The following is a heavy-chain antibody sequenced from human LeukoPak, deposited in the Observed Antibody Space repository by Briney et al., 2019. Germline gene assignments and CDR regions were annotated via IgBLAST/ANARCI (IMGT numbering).Heavy chain of an antibody. D-gene: IGHD5-18*01. CDR3: AREAGIPPSTQQWPTSVDY. V-gene: IGHV3-7*05. Sequence: GGSLRLSCVASGFTFSGSWMSWVRQAPGKGPEWVANIKQDGSEKYCVDSVKGRFTISRDNAKNSLYLQMNSLRAEDTAVYYCAREAGIPPSTQQWPTSVDYWGQGPLVTVSS. CDR1: GFTFSGSW. CDR2: IKQDGSEK. J-gene: IGHJ4*02.